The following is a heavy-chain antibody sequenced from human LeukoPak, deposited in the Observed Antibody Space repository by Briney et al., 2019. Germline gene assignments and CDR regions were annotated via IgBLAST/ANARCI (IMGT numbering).Heavy chain of an antibody. J-gene: IGHJ4*02. CDR3: ARAQSGWYGY. Sequence: SETLSLTCAVYGGSFSGYYWSWIRQPPGKGLEWIGEINHSGSTNYNPSLKSRVTISVDTSKNQFSLKLSSVTAADAAVYYCARAQSGWYGYWGQGTLVTVSS. CDR2: INHSGST. CDR1: GGSFSGYY. V-gene: IGHV4-34*01. D-gene: IGHD6-19*01.